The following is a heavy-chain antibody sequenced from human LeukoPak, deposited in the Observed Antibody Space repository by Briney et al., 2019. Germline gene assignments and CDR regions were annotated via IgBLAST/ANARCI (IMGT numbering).Heavy chain of an antibody. D-gene: IGHD4-17*01. CDR2: INPKSGGT. CDR1: GYTFTGYN. V-gene: IGHV1-2*02. CDR3: ARDGEPATVTTLDY. J-gene: IGHJ4*02. Sequence: ASVKVSCKSSGYTFTGYNIHWVRQAPGQGLEWMGWINPKSGGTNYAQKFQGRVTMTRDTSISTAYMELSRLRSDDTAVYYCARDGEPATVTTLDYWGQGTLVTVSS.